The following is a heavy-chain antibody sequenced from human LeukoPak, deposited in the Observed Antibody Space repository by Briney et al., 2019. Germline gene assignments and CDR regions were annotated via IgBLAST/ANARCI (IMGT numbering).Heavy chain of an antibody. CDR2: ISGSGGST. V-gene: IGHV3-23*01. J-gene: IGHJ4*02. Sequence: PGGSLRLSCAASGFSFSSYALTWVRQAPGKGLEWVSAISGSGGSTYYADSVKGRFTISRDNSKNTLYLQMNSLRAEDTAVYYCAKEHRSGWRRTYYFDYRGQGTLVTVSS. CDR3: AKEHRSGWRRTYYFDY. CDR1: GFSFSSYA. D-gene: IGHD6-19*01.